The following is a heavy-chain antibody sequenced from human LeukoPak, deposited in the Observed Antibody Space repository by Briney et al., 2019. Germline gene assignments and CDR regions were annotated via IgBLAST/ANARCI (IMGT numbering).Heavy chain of an antibody. V-gene: IGHV4-59*01. Sequence: SETLSLTCTVSGGSISSYYCSWIRQPPGRGLEWIGYIYYSGSTNHNPSLKSRVTISVDTSKNQLSLKLSSVTAADTAVYYCARGGSWYEYDYWGQGTLVTVSS. D-gene: IGHD3-16*01. CDR1: GGSISSYY. CDR2: IYYSGST. J-gene: IGHJ4*02. CDR3: ARGGSWYEYDY.